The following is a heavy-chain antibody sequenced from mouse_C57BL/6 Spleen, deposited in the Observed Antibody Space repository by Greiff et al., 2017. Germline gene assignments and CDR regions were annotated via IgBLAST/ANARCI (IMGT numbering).Heavy chain of an antibody. CDR2: INPSTGGT. V-gene: IGHV1-42*01. CDR1: GYSFTGYY. CDR3: ARLAHAMDY. Sequence: VQLQQSGPELVKPGASVKISCKASGYSFTGYYMNWVKQSPEKSLEWIGEINPSTGGTTYNQKFKAKATLTVDKSSSTAYMQLKSLTSEDSAVYYCARLAHAMDYWGQGTSVTVSS. J-gene: IGHJ4*01.